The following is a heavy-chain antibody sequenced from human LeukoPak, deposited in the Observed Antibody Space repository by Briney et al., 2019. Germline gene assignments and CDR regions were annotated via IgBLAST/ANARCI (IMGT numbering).Heavy chain of an antibody. CDR1: GGSFSGYY. Sequence: SETLSLTCAVYGGSFSGYYWSWIRQPPGKGLEWIGEINHSGSTNYNPSLKSRVTISVDTSKNQFSLKLSSVTAADTAVYYCADTTSGPRAFDIWGQGTMVTVSS. CDR2: INHSGST. D-gene: IGHD2-15*01. V-gene: IGHV4-34*01. CDR3: ADTTSGPRAFDI. J-gene: IGHJ3*02.